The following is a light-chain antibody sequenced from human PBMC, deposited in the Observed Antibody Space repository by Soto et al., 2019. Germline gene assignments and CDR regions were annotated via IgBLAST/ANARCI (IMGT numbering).Light chain of an antibody. CDR3: QKYNSAPPLT. CDR2: AAS. Sequence: DIQMTQSPSSLSASVGDRVTITCRASQGISSYLAWYQQKPGKVPKLLIYAASTLQSGVPSRFSGSGSGTDLTLTISSLQPEDVATYYCQKYNSAPPLTFGGGTKVEIK. J-gene: IGKJ4*01. V-gene: IGKV1-27*01. CDR1: QGISSY.